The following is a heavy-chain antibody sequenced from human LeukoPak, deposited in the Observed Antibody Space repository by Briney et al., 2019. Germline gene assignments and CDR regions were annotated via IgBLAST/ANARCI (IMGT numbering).Heavy chain of an antibody. J-gene: IGHJ4*02. D-gene: IGHD2-2*02. CDR3: ARAIGVTCISTSCNSFDY. V-gene: IGHV3-9*01. CDR1: GFIFDDYA. Sequence: PGGSLRLSCAASGFIFDDYAIHWVRQAPGKGLEWVSGISWNSGSIAYADSVKGRFTISRDNAKNSLYLQMNSLRAEDTALYYCARAIGVTCISTSCNSFDYWGQGTLVTVSS. CDR2: ISWNSGSI.